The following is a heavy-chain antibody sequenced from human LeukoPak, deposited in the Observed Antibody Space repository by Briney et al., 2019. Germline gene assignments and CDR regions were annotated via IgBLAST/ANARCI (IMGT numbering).Heavy chain of an antibody. D-gene: IGHD1-1*01. CDR1: GDSVSSNSAA. CDR2: TYYRSKWYN. CDR3: ARCERDYYYYHMDG. Sequence: SQTLSLTCAISGDSVSSNSAAWNWIRQSPSRGLEWLGRTYYRSKWYNDYAVSVKSRITINPDTSKNQFSLKLSSVTAADTAVYYCARCERDYYYYHMDGWGKGTTVNNSS. J-gene: IGHJ6*03. V-gene: IGHV6-1*01.